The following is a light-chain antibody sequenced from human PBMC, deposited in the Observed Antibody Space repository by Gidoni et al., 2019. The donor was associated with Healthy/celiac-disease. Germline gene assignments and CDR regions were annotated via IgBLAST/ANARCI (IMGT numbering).Light chain of an antibody. J-gene: IGLJ3*02. Sequence: QSALTPPASVSGSPGQSITISCTGTSCDVGGYNYVSWYQQHPGKAPKLMVYDVSNRPSGVSNRFSGSKSGNTASLTISGLQAEGEADYYCSSYTSSSTWVFGGGTTLTVL. CDR2: DVS. V-gene: IGLV2-14*03. CDR3: SSYTSSSTWV. CDR1: SCDVGGYNY.